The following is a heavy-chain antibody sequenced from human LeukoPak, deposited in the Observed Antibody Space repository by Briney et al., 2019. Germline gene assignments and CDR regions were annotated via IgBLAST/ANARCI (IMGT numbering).Heavy chain of an antibody. CDR1: GFTFDDYA. CDR3: SKARGYDILTGYSYFDY. CDR2: ISWNSGSI. Sequence: PGGSLRLSCAASGFTFDDYAMHWVRQAPGKGLEWVSGISWNSGSIGYADSVKGRFTISSDNAKNSLYLQLNSLRAEDMALYYCSKARGYDILTGYSYFDYWGQGTLVTVSS. D-gene: IGHD3-9*01. V-gene: IGHV3-9*03. J-gene: IGHJ4*02.